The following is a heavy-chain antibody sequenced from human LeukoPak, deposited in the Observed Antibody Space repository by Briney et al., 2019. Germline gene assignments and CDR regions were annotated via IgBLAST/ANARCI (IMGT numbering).Heavy chain of an antibody. CDR1: AGSINGHY. J-gene: IGHJ4*02. CDR3: ARHGMVRGVIIPYYFDF. Sequence: SETLSLTCTVSAGSINGHYWSWIRQPPGKGLEWIGYIYYSGTTNYKSPLKSRLTISADMSKNQFSLKLSSVTAADAAVYYCARHGMVRGVIIPYYFDFWGQGTLVTVSS. CDR2: IYYSGTT. D-gene: IGHD3-10*01. V-gene: IGHV4-59*08.